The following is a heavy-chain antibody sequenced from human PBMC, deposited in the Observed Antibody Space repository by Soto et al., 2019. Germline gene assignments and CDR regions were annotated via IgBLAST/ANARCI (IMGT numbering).Heavy chain of an antibody. CDR1: RVTFNTSP. Sequence: QVQLAQSGAEVKKPGSSVRVSCQTSRVTFNTSPISWMRQAPGQGLAWLGDILPVFGMVNYAQQFQDRLNSTADASTTRVCLEVSRLTPEETAVYFWSPPRLRGRHYDFRSPPLAFLYHYGLGVWGQGTTV. CDR3: SPPRLRGRHYDFRSPPLAFLYHYGLGV. J-gene: IGHJ6*02. D-gene: IGHD3-3*01. CDR2: ILPVFGMV. V-gene: IGHV1-69*01.